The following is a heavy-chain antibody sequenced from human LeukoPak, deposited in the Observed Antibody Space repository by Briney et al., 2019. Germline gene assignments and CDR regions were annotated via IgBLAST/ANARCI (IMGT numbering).Heavy chain of an antibody. J-gene: IGHJ4*02. D-gene: IGHD1-14*01. Sequence: GGSLRLSCAASGFTFSSYGMHWVRQAPGKGLEWVAFIRYDGSNKYYADSVKGRFTISRDNSKNTLYLQMNSLRAEDTAVYYCAKVRTDSRPGDYWGQGTLVTVSS. CDR2: IRYDGSNK. CDR3: AKVRTDSRPGDY. V-gene: IGHV3-30*02. CDR1: GFTFSSYG.